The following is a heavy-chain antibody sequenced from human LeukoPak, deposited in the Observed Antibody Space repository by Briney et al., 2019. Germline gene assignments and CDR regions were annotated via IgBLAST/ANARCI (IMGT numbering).Heavy chain of an antibody. J-gene: IGHJ3*02. CDR3: RRVDSKAEAFDI. CDR2: IYHSGST. V-gene: IGHV4-30-2*01. D-gene: IGHD3-22*01. Sequence: PSETLSLTCTVSGGSISSGGYYWSWIRQPPGKGLEWIGYIYHSGSTYYNPSLKSRVTISVDRSKNQFSLKLSSVTAADTAVYYCRRVDSKAEAFDIWGQGTMVTVSS. CDR1: GGSISSGGYY.